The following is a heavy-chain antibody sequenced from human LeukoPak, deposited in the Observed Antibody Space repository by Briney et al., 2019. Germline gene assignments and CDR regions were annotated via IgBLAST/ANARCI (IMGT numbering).Heavy chain of an antibody. CDR3: AKAGWVY. CDR2: IKGDGSST. D-gene: IGHD6-19*01. CDR1: GFTFSSYW. J-gene: IGHJ4*02. V-gene: IGHV3-74*01. Sequence: GGSLRLSCAASGFTFSSYWMHWVRHTPGKGLVWVSRIKGDGSSTSYADSVKGRFTISRDPSKNTLYLQMSSLRAEDTAVYYCAKAGWVYWGPGTLVTVSA.